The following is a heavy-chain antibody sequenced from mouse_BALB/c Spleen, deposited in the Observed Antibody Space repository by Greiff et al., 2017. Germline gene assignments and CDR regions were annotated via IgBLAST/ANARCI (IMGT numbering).Heavy chain of an antibody. CDR3: ARGDYGPFAY. V-gene: IGHV3-6*02. CDR1: GYSITSGYY. J-gene: IGHJ3*01. Sequence: DVHLVESGPGLVKPSQSLSLTCSVTGYSITSGYYWNWIRQFPGNKLEWMGYISYDGSNNYNPSLKNRISITRDTSKNQFFLKLNSVTTEDTATYYCARGDYGPFAYWGQGTLVTVSA. CDR2: ISYDGSN. D-gene: IGHD1-1*01.